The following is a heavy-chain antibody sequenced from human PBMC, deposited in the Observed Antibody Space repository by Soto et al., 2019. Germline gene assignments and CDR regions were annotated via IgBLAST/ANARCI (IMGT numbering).Heavy chain of an antibody. CDR2: INGYNRQT. J-gene: IGHJ6*02. V-gene: IGHV1-18*01. D-gene: IGHD3-10*01. Sequence: DQLVQSGAEVKSPGDSVKVSCKASGYTFSLFGMSWVRQVPGQGLEWMGWINGYNRQTNYAQKFQGRVTLTTEVSTSTVYMELRGLTPDDTAVYYCARDVTVPIRWGYAHTPRYDYHGMDVWGQGTTVSVSS. CDR1: GYTFSLFG. CDR3: ARDVTVPIRWGYAHTPRYDYHGMDV.